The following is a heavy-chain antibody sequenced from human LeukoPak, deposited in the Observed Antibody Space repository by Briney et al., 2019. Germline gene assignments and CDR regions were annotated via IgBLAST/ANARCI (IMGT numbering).Heavy chain of an antibody. CDR1: GYTFTSYD. CDR3: ARGYCSSTSCYMVGRAPDNWFDP. J-gene: IGHJ5*02. CDR2: MNPNSGNT. Sequence: ASVKVSCKASGYTFTSYDINWVRQATGQGLEWMGWMNPNSGNTGYAQKFQGRVTMTRNTSISTAYMELSSLRSEDTAVYYCARGYCSSTSCYMVGRAPDNWFDPWGQGTLVTVSS. V-gene: IGHV1-8*01. D-gene: IGHD2-2*01.